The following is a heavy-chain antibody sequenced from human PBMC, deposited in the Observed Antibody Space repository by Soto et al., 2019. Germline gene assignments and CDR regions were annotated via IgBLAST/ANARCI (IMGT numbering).Heavy chain of an antibody. CDR2: INSDGSST. CDR1: GFTFSTYW. J-gene: IGHJ3*02. D-gene: IGHD2-21*01. Sequence: PGGSLRLSCAASGFTFSTYWMYWVRQAPGKGLVWVSRINSDGSSTTYADSVKGRFTISRDNTKNTLYLQMNSLRAEDTAVYYCARDVASLSSDDFDIWGQGTMVTVSS. CDR3: ARDVASLSSDDFDI. V-gene: IGHV3-74*01.